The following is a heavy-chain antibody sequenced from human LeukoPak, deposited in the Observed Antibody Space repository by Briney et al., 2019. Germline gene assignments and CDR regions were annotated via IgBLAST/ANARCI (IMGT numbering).Heavy chain of an antibody. CDR1: GFTFSDYY. Sequence: GGSLRLSCAASGFTFSDYYMSWIRQAPGKGLEWVSYISSSGSTIYYADSVKGRFTISRDNAKNSLYLQMNSLGAEDTAVYYCARDERYGSGSYYYYYYYMDVWGKGTTVTVSS. V-gene: IGHV3-11*04. D-gene: IGHD3-10*01. CDR2: ISSSGSTI. J-gene: IGHJ6*03. CDR3: ARDERYGSGSYYYYYYYMDV.